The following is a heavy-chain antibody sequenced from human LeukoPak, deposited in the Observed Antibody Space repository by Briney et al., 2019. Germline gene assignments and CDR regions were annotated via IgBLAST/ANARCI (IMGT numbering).Heavy chain of an antibody. J-gene: IGHJ4*02. CDR3: ARGPDSSGTHFDY. CDR1: GVSFSGYY. Sequence: PSETLSLTCAVYGVSFSGYYWSWIRQPPGKGLEWIGEINHSGSTNYNPSLKSRVTISVDTSKNQFSLKLSSVTAADTAVYYCARGPDSSGTHFDYWGQGTLVTVSS. CDR2: INHSGST. D-gene: IGHD3-22*01. V-gene: IGHV4-34*01.